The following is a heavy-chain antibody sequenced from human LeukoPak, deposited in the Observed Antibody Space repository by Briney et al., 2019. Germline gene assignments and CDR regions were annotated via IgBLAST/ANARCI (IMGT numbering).Heavy chain of an antibody. V-gene: IGHV4-39*01. CDR1: GASISSSPYY. J-gene: IGHJ5*02. Sequence: SETLSLTCTVSGASISSSPYYWGWIRQPPGKGLEWIGSIYYSGSTYYNPPLKSLVTISVDTSKNQFSLMLSSVTDADTAVYYCARAPQRSYQHNWFDPWGKGTLVTVSS. CDR2: IYYSGST. D-gene: IGHD2-21*01. CDR3: ARAPQRSYQHNWFDP.